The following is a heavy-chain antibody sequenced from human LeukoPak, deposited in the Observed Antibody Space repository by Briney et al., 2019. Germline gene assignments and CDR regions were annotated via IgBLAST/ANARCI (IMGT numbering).Heavy chain of an antibody. CDR2: IYYSGST. CDR3: ARAAPYYYDSSAYFDI. D-gene: IGHD3-22*01. J-gene: IGHJ3*02. Sequence: SETLSLTCTVSGGSISSSSYYWGWIRQPPGKGLEWIGSIYYSGSTYYNPSLKSRVTISVDTSKNQFSLKLSSVTAADTAVYYCARAAPYYYDSSAYFDIWGQGTMVPVSS. V-gene: IGHV4-39*07. CDR1: GGSISSSSYY.